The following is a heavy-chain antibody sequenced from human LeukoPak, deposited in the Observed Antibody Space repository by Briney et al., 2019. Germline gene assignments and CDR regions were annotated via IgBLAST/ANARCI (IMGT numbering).Heavy chain of an antibody. D-gene: IGHD3-10*01. Sequence: GGSLRLSCAASGFTFSSYGMHWVRQAPGKGLEWVAVISYDGSNKYYADSVKGRFTISRDNSKNTLYLQMNSLRAEDTAVYYCAKDTELLWFWGAPYYYYGMDVWGQGTTVTVSS. CDR1: GFTFSSYG. V-gene: IGHV3-30*18. J-gene: IGHJ6*02. CDR3: AKDTELLWFWGAPYYYYGMDV. CDR2: ISYDGSNK.